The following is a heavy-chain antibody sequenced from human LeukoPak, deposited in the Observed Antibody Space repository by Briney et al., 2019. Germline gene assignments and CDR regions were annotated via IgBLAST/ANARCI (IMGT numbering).Heavy chain of an antibody. V-gene: IGHV4-38-2*02. J-gene: IGHJ5*01. CDR3: ARDSDLRRFYS. D-gene: IGHD2-21*02. CDR2: IYRSETT. CDR1: GYSISSGSY. Sequence: SETLSLTCTVSGYSISSGSYWGWIRQPPGKGLEWIRTIYRSETTYYNPSLKSRVTVSVDTSKNQFSLKLISVTAADTAVYYCARDSDLRRFYSWGQGALVTVSS.